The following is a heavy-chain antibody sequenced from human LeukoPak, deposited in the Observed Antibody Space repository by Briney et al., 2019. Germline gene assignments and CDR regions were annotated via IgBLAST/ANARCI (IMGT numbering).Heavy chain of an antibody. D-gene: IGHD3-3*01. V-gene: IGHV4-30-2*02. J-gene: IGHJ6*03. CDR3: ARSSTIYYYYYVDV. CDR1: GGSISSGGYY. CDR2: IYHSGST. Sequence: SQTLSLTCTVSGGSISSGGYYWSWIRQPPGKGLEWIGYIYHSGSTYYNPSLKSRVTISVDRSKNQFSLKLSSVTAADTAVYYCARSSTIYYYYYVDVWGKGTTVTVSS.